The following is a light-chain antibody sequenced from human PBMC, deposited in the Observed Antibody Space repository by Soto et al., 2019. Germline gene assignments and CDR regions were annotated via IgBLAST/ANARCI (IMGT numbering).Light chain of an antibody. CDR2: EVS. CDR1: SSDVGNYKY. CDR3: FSYTSSGTYV. Sequence: QTALTQPASVSGSPGQSITSSCTGTSSDVGNYKYVSWYQQHPGKAPDRMIYEVSNRPSGVSNRFSGSKSGNTASLTISGLQAEDENDYYCFSYTSSGTYVFGTGTKVTVL. V-gene: IGLV2-14*01. J-gene: IGLJ1*01.